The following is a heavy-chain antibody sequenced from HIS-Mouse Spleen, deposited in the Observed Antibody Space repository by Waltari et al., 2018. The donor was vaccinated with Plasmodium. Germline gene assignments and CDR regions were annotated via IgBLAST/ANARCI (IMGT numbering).Heavy chain of an antibody. CDR3: ARGYGSGSYYN. D-gene: IGHD3-10*01. CDR2: IHQSGTT. Sequence: QLQLQESGSGLVKPSQTLSPTCAVPGGSISSGGYSWSWLRQQPGKGLEWIGYIHQSGTTYYHPSLKSRVTISVDRSKNQFSLKLSSVTAADTAVYYCARGYGSGSYYNWGQGTLVTVSS. V-gene: IGHV4-30-2*01. J-gene: IGHJ4*02. CDR1: GGSISSGGYS.